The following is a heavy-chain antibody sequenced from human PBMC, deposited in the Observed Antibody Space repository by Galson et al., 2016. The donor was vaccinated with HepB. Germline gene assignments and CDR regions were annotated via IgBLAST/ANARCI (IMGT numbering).Heavy chain of an antibody. CDR1: GYTLTSYA. D-gene: IGHD6-19*01. J-gene: IGHJ4*02. CDR2: TNNANGNT. CDR3: ARDGGSGWSRLW. Sequence: SVKVSCKASGYTLTSYAIHWVRQAPGQRLEWMGWTNNANGNTEYSQSFQGRVTFTRDTSASTAYMELSSLRSEDTAMYYCARDGGSGWSRLWWGQGTLVAVSS. V-gene: IGHV1-3*04.